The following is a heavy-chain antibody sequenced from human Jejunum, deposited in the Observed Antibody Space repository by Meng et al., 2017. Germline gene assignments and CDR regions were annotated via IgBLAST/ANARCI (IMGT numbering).Heavy chain of an antibody. CDR1: GGSITSTKW. CDR3: ASRPVGIRTYYFDC. D-gene: IGHD2-21*01. V-gene: IGHV4-4*02. J-gene: IGHJ4*02. Sequence: GQVAESGPGLVKPSGTLSLTCAVSGGSITSTKWWSWVRQTPGKGLEWIGEVFHSGTPNYNPSLMSRLTMSVDKSKNQFSLNLTSVTAADTAVYYCASRPVGIRTYYFDCWGQGTLVTVSS. CDR2: VFHSGTP.